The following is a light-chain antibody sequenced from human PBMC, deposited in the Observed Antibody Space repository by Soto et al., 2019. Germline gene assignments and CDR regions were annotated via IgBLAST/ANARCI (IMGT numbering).Light chain of an antibody. CDR1: QDIGGR. J-gene: IGKJ1*01. CDR3: QQYGSLGA. V-gene: IGKV1-12*01. CDR2: AAS. Sequence: DMQIAQSQCSVSGCGGNIINITFRASQDIGGRLAWFQQKPGKAPQYLIQAASILQSGVPSRFSGSGSGTDFILTISRQEPEVLAVYYCQQYGSLGAFVQGTKVDIK.